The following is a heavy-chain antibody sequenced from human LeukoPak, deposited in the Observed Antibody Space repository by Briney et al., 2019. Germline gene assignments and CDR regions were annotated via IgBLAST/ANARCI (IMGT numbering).Heavy chain of an antibody. D-gene: IGHD6-13*01. J-gene: IGHJ3*02. V-gene: IGHV3-9*02. Sequence: GGSLRLSCAASGFTSDDYAMHWGRHAPGEGLEGVSGISWNSGSIGYADSVKGRFTISRDNAVNSLYLQMNRLRAEDTALYYRAKTLAAASTSPGAFDIWGQGTMVTVSS. CDR3: AKTLAAASTSPGAFDI. CDR2: ISWNSGSI. CDR1: GFTSDDYA.